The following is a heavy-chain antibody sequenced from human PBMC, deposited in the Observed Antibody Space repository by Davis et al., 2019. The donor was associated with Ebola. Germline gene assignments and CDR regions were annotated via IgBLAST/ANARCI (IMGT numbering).Heavy chain of an antibody. CDR3: ARIDFWSGYSDY. CDR1: AFSFSSYS. J-gene: IGHJ4*02. CDR2: ISTSSSPI. D-gene: IGHD3-3*01. V-gene: IGHV3-48*01. Sequence: PGGSLRLSCAASAFSFSSYSMNWVRQAPGKGLEWVSYISTSSSPIYYADSVKGRFTISRDNSKNTLYLQMNSLRAEDTAVYYCARIDFWSGYSDYWSQGTLVTVSS.